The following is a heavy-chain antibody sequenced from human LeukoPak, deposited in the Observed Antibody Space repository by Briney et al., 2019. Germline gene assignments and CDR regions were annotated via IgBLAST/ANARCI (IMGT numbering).Heavy chain of an antibody. Sequence: PSQTLSLTCTVSGGSISSGNYYWSWIRQPAGKGLEWIGRIYASGSTNYNPTLKSRVTISVDTSKNQFSLKLSSVTAADTAVYYCARAVTLTGYYFDYWGQGTLVTVSS. V-gene: IGHV4-61*02. J-gene: IGHJ4*02. D-gene: IGHD3-9*01. CDR1: GGSISSGNYY. CDR2: IYASGST. CDR3: ARAVTLTGYYFDY.